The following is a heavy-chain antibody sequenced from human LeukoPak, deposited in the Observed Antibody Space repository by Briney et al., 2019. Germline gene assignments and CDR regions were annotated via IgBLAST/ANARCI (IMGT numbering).Heavy chain of an antibody. CDR1: GFTFSSYW. CDR3: AKEGIAYYYDSSGYSDYFDY. CDR2: ISGSGGST. V-gene: IGHV3-23*01. D-gene: IGHD3-22*01. Sequence: GGSLRLSCVVSGFTFSSYWMSWVRQAPGKGLEWVSAISGSGGSTYYADSVKGRFTISRDNSKNTLYLQMNSLRAEDTAVYYCAKEGIAYYYDSSGYSDYFDYWGQGTLVTVSS. J-gene: IGHJ4*02.